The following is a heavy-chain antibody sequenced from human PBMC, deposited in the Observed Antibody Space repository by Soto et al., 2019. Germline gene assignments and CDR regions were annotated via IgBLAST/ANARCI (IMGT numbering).Heavy chain of an antibody. D-gene: IGHD6-19*01. J-gene: IGHJ5*02. V-gene: IGHV3-7*01. CDR1: GFTFSSYW. Sequence: GGSLRLSCAASGFTFSSYWMSWVRQAPGKGLEWVANIKQDGSEKYYVDSVKGRFTISRDNAKNSLYLQMNSLRAEDTAVYYCARDPYSSGWYRHRDNWFDPWGQGTLVTVSS. CDR2: IKQDGSEK. CDR3: ARDPYSSGWYRHRDNWFDP.